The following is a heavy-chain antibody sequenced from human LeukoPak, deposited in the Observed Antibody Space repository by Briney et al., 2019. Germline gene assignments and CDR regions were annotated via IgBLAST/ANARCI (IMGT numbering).Heavy chain of an antibody. Sequence: GGSLRLSCAASGFTFSSYAMSWVRQAPGKGLEWVSAISGSGGSTYYADSVKGRFTISRDNSKNTLYLQMNSLRAEDTAVYYCAKVSGYHGTFSRFDYWGQGTLVTVSS. CDR2: ISGSGGST. J-gene: IGHJ4*02. CDR3: AKVSGYHGTFSRFDY. V-gene: IGHV3-23*01. D-gene: IGHD3-3*01. CDR1: GFTFSSYA.